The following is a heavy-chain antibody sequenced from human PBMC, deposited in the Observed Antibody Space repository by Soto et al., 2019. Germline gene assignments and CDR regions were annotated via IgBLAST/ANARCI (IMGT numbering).Heavy chain of an antibody. D-gene: IGHD3-3*01. CDR1: GYPVTAYY. J-gene: IGHJ3*02. CDR3: ARGGGVGVAGSAAFDM. Sequence: QLHLVQSGAVVKKPGASVTVSCSASGYPVTAYYMHWVRQAPGRGLEWMGGINPATGATKYTQTFQGRVPMTRDTSTSTGFMEPSGLTSEDTAVFYGARGGGVGVAGSAAFDMWGQGTLVTVSS. CDR2: INPATGAT. V-gene: IGHV1-2*02.